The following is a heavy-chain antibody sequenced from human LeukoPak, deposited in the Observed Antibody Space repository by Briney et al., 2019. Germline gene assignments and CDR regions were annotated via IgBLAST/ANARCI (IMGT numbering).Heavy chain of an antibody. CDR1: GYTFTSYG. D-gene: IGHD2-2*01. CDR3: ARAEIRPAASPLDY. V-gene: IGHV1-18*01. CDR2: ISAYNGNT. J-gene: IGHJ4*02. Sequence: GASVKVSCKASGYTFTSYGISWVRQAPGQGLEWMGWISAYNGNTNYAQKLQGRVTMTTDTSTSTAYMELRSLRSDDTAVYYCARAEIRPAASPLDYWGQGTLVTVSS.